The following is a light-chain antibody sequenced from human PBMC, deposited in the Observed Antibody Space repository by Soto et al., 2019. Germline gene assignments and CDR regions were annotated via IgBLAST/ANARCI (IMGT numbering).Light chain of an antibody. J-gene: IGLJ1*01. Sequence: QSVLTQPASVSGSPGQSITISCTGTSSDVGGYNYVSWYQQHPDKAPKLMIYDVSNRPSGVSNRLSGSKSGNTASLTISALQDEDETDYYCCSYTSHNTYVFGTGTKVTVL. CDR3: CSYTSHNTYV. CDR1: SSDVGGYNY. CDR2: DVS. V-gene: IGLV2-14*01.